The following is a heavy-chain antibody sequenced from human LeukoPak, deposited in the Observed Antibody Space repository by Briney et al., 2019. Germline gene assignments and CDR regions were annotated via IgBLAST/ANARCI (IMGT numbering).Heavy chain of an antibody. CDR2: INPNSGGT. D-gene: IGHD3-10*01. Sequence: GASVKVSCKASGYTFTGYYMHWVRQAPGQGLEWMGWINPNSGGTNYAQKFQGRVTMTRDTSISTAYMELSGLRSDDTAVYYCARDRVLLWFGELPQPFDYWGQGTLVTVSS. J-gene: IGHJ4*02. CDR1: GYTFTGYY. V-gene: IGHV1-2*02. CDR3: ARDRVLLWFGELPQPFDY.